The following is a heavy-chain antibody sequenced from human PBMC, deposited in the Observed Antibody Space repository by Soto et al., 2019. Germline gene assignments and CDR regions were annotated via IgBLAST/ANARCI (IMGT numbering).Heavy chain of an antibody. CDR3: VRGSGTYDY. J-gene: IGHJ4*02. CDR2: IYSGGST. Sequence: EVQPVESGGGLVQPGGSLRLSCAVSGFTVSTNSMSWVRQAPGKGLECVSVIYSGGSTYYADSVKGRFTISRDNSKNTLYLQMNSLRAEDTAVYYCVRGSGTYDYWGQGTLVTVSS. V-gene: IGHV3-66*01. CDR1: GFTVSTNS. D-gene: IGHD1-26*01.